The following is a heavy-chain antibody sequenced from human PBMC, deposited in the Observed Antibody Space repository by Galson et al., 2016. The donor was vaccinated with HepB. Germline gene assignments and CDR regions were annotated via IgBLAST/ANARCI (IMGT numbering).Heavy chain of an antibody. CDR3: ARVRRYYDDTTYHETFDI. J-gene: IGHJ3*02. CDR1: GFSLRSYW. Sequence: SLRLSCAASGFSLRSYWMHWVRQAPGKGLVWVSRIAAYGSHIAYVDSVKGRFTISRDNAKNTIYLQMNSLRAEDTAVYYCARVRRYYDDTTYHETFDIWGQGTMVTVSS. CDR2: IAAYGSHI. D-gene: IGHD3-22*01. V-gene: IGHV3-74*03.